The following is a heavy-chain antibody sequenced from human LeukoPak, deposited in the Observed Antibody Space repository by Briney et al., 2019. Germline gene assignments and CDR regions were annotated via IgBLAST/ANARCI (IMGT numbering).Heavy chain of an antibody. Sequence: SETLSLTCTVSGGSISSYYWSWIRQPPGKGLEWVGYTYYSGSTNYNPSLKSRVTISVDTSKYQFSLKLSSVTAADTAVYYCARGLLGVDIWGQGTMVTVSS. CDR3: ARGLLGVDI. CDR1: GGSISSYY. D-gene: IGHD3-16*01. V-gene: IGHV4-59*01. CDR2: TYYSGST. J-gene: IGHJ3*02.